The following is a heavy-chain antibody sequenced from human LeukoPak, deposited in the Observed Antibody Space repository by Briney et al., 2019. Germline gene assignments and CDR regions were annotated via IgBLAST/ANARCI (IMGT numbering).Heavy chain of an antibody. CDR2: ISSTGSII. D-gene: IGHD2-2*01. J-gene: IGHJ4*02. Sequence: GGSLRLSCVASGFTFSSYAMNWARQAPGKGLEWVSYISSTGSIIYYADSVKGRFTFSRDNAKNSLYLQMNSLRVEDTAVYYCARDRPPSRTYPIFDYWGQGILVTVSS. CDR3: ARDRPPSRTYPIFDY. V-gene: IGHV3-48*03. CDR1: GFTFSSYA.